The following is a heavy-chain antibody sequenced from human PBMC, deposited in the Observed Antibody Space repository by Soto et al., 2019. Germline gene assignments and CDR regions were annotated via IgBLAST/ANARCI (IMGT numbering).Heavy chain of an antibody. J-gene: IGHJ5*02. CDR1: GFIFENFG. Sequence: GGSLRLSCAASGFIFENFGMSWVRQAPGKGLEWISSISGSGFKKYYADSVRGRFTISRDNSKSTVYLELNNLSAEDTAVYHCAKNQGVELVPLATVDWFDPWGQGSVVTVSS. V-gene: IGHV3-23*01. CDR2: ISGSGFKK. CDR3: AKNQGVELVPLATVDWFDP. D-gene: IGHD1-26*01.